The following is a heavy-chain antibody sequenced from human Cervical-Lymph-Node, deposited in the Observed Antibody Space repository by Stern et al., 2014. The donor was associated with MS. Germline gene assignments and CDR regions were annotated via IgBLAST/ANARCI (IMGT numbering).Heavy chain of an antibody. D-gene: IGHD2-21*02. J-gene: IGHJ4*02. CDR1: GFTFSTYT. CDR3: AKEVAYCGGDCLSLIDY. CDR2: ISSRSNI. V-gene: IGHV3-21*01. Sequence: EVQLVESGGGLVKPGGSLRLSCAASGFTFSTYTMNWVRQAPGKGLEWVSSISSRSNIYYADSVKGRFTISRDNAKNSLFLQMNSLRAEDTAVYYCAKEVAYCGGDCLSLIDYWGQGTLVTVSS.